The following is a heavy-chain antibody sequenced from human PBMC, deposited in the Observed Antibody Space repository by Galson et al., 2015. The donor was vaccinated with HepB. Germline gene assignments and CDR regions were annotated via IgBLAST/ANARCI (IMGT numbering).Heavy chain of an antibody. Sequence: SLRLSCAASGFTSSSYSMNWVRQAPGKGLEWVSYISSSSSTIYYADSVKGRFTISRDNAKNSLYLQMNSLRDEDTAVYYCARVQGVVITHFDYWGQGTLVTVSS. CDR2: ISSSSSTI. CDR3: ARVQGVVITHFDY. D-gene: IGHD3-22*01. V-gene: IGHV3-48*02. J-gene: IGHJ4*02. CDR1: GFTSSSYS.